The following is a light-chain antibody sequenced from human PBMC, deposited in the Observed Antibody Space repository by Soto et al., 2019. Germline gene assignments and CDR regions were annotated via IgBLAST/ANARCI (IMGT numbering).Light chain of an antibody. CDR1: SGSVSTSYY. CDR3: VLYMGSGISV. V-gene: IGLV8-61*01. CDR2: GTN. Sequence: QTVVTQEPSFSVSPGGTVTLTCGLSSGSVSTSYYPSWYQQTPGQAPRTLIYGTNTRSSGVPDRFSGYILWNKAALTITGAQADDESDYYCVLYMGSGISVFGGGTKLTVL. J-gene: IGLJ3*02.